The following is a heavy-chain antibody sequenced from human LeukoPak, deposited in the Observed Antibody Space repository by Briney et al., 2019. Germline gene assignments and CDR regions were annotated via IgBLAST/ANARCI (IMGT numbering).Heavy chain of an antibody. CDR1: GGSISSYY. D-gene: IGHD3-22*01. V-gene: IGHV4-59*01. J-gene: IGHJ4*02. CDR2: IYYSGST. Sequence: SETLSLTCTVSGGSISSYYWSWIRQPPGKGLEWIGYIYYSGSTKYNPSLKSRVTMSVDTSKNQFSLKLSSVTAADTAVYYCAREKSRNYYDSTGYYWDYWGQGTLVTVSS. CDR3: AREKSRNYYDSTGYYWDY.